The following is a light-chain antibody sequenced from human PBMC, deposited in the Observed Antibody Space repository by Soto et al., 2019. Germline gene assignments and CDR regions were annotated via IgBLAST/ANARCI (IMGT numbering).Light chain of an antibody. V-gene: IGKV3-15*01. CDR2: GAS. Sequence: EVVMTLSPSTLSVSLGDIATPSCSASQSVSSKLAWYQQKPGKAPRILIYGASTRATGIPARFSGSGSGTELILTISSLQSEDFAVYYCQQHNNWPPWTFGQGTKVDI. CDR1: QSVSSK. CDR3: QQHNNWPPWT. J-gene: IGKJ1*01.